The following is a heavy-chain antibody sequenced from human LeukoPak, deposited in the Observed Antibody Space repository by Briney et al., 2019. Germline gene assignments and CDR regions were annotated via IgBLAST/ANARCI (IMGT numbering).Heavy chain of an antibody. CDR3: ARYGPEVYYFDY. CDR2: ISYDGSNK. CDR1: GFTFSSYG. D-gene: IGHD4-17*01. J-gene: IGHJ4*02. V-gene: IGHV3-30*03. Sequence: PGRSLRPSCAASGFTFSSYGMHWVRQAPGKGLEWVAVISYDGSNKYYADSVKGRFTISRDNSKNTLYLQMNSLRAEDTAVYYCARYGPEVYYFDYWGQGTLVTVSS.